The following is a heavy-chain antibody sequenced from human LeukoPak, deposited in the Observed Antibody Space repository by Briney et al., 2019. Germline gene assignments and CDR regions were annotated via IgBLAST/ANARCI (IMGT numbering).Heavy chain of an antibody. D-gene: IGHD2-2*01. V-gene: IGHV4-59*01. CDR2: IYYSGST. Sequence: PSETLSLTCTVSGGSISSYYWSWIRQPPGKGLEWIGYIYYSGSTNYNPSLKSRVTISVDTSKNQFSLKLSSVTAADTAVYYCARGNIVVVPAAIKKYNWFDPWGQGTLATVSS. J-gene: IGHJ5*02. CDR1: GGSISSYY. CDR3: ARGNIVVVPAAIKKYNWFDP.